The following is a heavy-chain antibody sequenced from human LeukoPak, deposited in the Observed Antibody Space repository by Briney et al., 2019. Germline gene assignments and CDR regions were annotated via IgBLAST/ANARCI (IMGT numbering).Heavy chain of an antibody. CDR3: ARAFSGGYHSDDAFDL. CDR1: GNTFTTYD. J-gene: IGHJ3*01. Sequence: ASVNVSCKASGNTFTTYDINWVRQATGQGLEWMGWMNPNSGNTVYAQKFQGRVTMTRNTSIPTAYMELGSLRSEHTAVYYCARAFSGGYHSDDAFDLWGQGTMVTVSS. V-gene: IGHV1-8*01. D-gene: IGHD2-8*02. CDR2: MNPNSGNT.